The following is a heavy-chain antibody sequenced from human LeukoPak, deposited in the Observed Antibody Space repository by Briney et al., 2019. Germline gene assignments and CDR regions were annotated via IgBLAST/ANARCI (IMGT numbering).Heavy chain of an antibody. CDR1: GVSISGGSYY. V-gene: IGHV4-61*02. Sequence: SETLSLTCTASGVSISGGSYYWGWLRQPAGKGLEWIGRIYTSGSTDYNPSLKSRVTISLDMSKNQLSLKLSSVTAADTAVYYCASNYGGNSRAYDTFDIWGQGTMVTVSS. J-gene: IGHJ3*02. CDR3: ASNYGGNSRAYDTFDI. D-gene: IGHD4-23*01. CDR2: IYTSGST.